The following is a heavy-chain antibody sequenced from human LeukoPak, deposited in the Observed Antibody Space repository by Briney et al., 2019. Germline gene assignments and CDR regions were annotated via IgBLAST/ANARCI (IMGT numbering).Heavy chain of an antibody. V-gene: IGHV1-18*01. CDR1: GYTFTSYG. Sequence: ASVKVSCKASGYTFTSYGISWVRQAPGQGLEWMGWISAYNGNTNYAQKLQGRVTITADTSTTTAYMELSSLRSEDTAVYYCARRRNPNYYDSSVAAYFDLWGRGTLVTVSS. CDR2: ISAYNGNT. J-gene: IGHJ2*01. CDR3: ARRRNPNYYDSSVAAYFDL. D-gene: IGHD3-22*01.